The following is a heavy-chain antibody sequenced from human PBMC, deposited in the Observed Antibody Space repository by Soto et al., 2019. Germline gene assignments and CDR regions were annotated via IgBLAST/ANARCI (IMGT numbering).Heavy chain of an antibody. D-gene: IGHD5-12*01. CDR1: GFTFSSYA. V-gene: IGHV3-23*01. CDR3: ATYRRDGYMRGPFDY. CDR2: ISGSGGST. J-gene: IGHJ4*02. Sequence: GGSLRLSCAASGFTFSSYAMSWVRQAPGKGLEWVSAISGSGGSTYYADSVKGRFTISRDNSKNTLYLQMNSLRAEDTAVYYCATYRRDGYMRGPFDYWGQGTLVTVSS.